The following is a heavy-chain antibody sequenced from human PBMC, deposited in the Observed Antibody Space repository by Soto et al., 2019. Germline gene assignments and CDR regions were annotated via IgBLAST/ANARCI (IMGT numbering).Heavy chain of an antibody. V-gene: IGHV1-18*04. D-gene: IGHD5-12*01. CDR2: ISAYNGNT. J-gene: IGHJ6*02. CDR3: AREGMATILYYYGMDV. CDR1: GYTFTSYG. Sequence: RASVKVSCKASGYTFTSYGISWVRQAPGQGLEWMGWISAYNGNTNYAQKLQGRVTMTTDTSTSTAYMELRSLRSDDTAVYYCAREGMATILYYYGMDVWGQGTTVTVSS.